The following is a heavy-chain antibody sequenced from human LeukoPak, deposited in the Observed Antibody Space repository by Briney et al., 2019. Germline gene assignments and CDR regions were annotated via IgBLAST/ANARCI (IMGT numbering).Heavy chain of an antibody. CDR1: GGSISSSNW. CDR3: ARDDYDILTGYNRFDP. CDR2: IYHSGST. V-gene: IGHV4-4*02. J-gene: IGHJ5*02. Sequence: PSETLSLTCAVSGGSISSSNWWSWVRQPPGKGLEWIGEIYHSGSTNYNPSLKSRVTISVDTSKNQFSLKLSSVTAADTAVYYCARDDYDILTGYNRFDPWGQGTLVTVSS. D-gene: IGHD3-9*01.